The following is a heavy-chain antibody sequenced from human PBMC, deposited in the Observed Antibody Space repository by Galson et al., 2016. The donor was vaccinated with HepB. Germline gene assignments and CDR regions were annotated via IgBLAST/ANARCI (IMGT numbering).Heavy chain of an antibody. J-gene: IGHJ4*02. CDR2: ISGSGGST. V-gene: IGHV3-23*01. CDR3: AKDEGWAAAGRYYFDY. D-gene: IGHD6-13*01. CDR1: GFTFSNYA. Sequence: SLRLSCAASGFTFSNYAMSWVRQAPGKGLEWVSGISGSGGSTYYADSVKGRFTISRDNSKNTLLLQMHSLRAEDTAVYYCAKDEGWAAAGRYYFDYWGQGTLVTVSS.